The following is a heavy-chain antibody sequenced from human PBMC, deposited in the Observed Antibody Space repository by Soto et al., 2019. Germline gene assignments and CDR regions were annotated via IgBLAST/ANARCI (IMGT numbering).Heavy chain of an antibody. Sequence: GGSLRLSCAASGFTFSSDSMNWVRQAPGKGLEWVSYISSSSSTIYYADSVKGRFTISRDNAKNSLYLQMNSLRAEDTAVYYCARGLLGDYYYGMDVWGQGTTVTVSS. CDR3: ARGLLGDYYYGMDV. V-gene: IGHV3-48*01. CDR2: ISSSSSTI. J-gene: IGHJ6*02. CDR1: GFTFSSDS. D-gene: IGHD2-15*01.